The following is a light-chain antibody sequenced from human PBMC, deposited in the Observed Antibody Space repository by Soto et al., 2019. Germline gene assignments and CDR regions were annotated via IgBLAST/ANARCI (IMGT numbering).Light chain of an antibody. Sequence: EIVMTQSPATLSVSPGERATLSCRASQSVSSNLAWYQQKVGQAPRLLIYGASTRATGIPARFSGSGSGTDFTLTIIRLEPEDFAVYYCQQYDISPWTFGQGTKVDIK. CDR3: QQYDISPWT. CDR2: GAS. CDR1: QSVSSN. J-gene: IGKJ1*01. V-gene: IGKV3-15*01.